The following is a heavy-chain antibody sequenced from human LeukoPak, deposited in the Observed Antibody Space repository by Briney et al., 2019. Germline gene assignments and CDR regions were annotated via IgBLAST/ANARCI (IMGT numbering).Heavy chain of an antibody. Sequence: GGSLRLSCAASGFTFSSYWVSWVRQAPGKGLEWVANIKQDGSEKYYVDSVKGRFTISRDNAKNSLYLQMNSLRAEDTAVYYCASQNRSYYDFWSGHVYYFDYWGQGTLVTVSS. CDR1: GFTFSSYW. CDR3: ASQNRSYYDFWSGHVYYFDY. J-gene: IGHJ4*02. D-gene: IGHD3-3*01. V-gene: IGHV3-7*01. CDR2: IKQDGSEK.